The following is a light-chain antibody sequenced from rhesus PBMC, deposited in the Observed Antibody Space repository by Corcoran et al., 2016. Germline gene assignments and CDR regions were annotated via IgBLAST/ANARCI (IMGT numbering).Light chain of an antibody. CDR3: QRYNNLVT. J-gene: IGKJ4*01. Sequence: DIQMTQSPSSVSASVGDRVTITCRANQDINTYLAWYQQKPGQAPKLMLYYATTLQGGVPSRFSGSGSGTEDTLTISRLQPEDCATYYCQRYNNLVTFGGGTKGEIK. CDR1: QDINTY. V-gene: IGKV1-25*01. CDR2: YAT.